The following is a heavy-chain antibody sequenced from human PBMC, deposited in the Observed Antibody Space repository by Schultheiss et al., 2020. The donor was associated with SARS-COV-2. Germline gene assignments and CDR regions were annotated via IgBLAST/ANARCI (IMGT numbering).Heavy chain of an antibody. V-gene: IGHV1-46*01. J-gene: IGHJ3*02. CDR2: INPSGGST. CDR1: GYTFTSYY. D-gene: IGHD2-2*01. CDR3: ASPDCSSTSCYDAFDI. Sequence: ASVKVSCKASGYTFTSYYMHWVRQAPGQGLEWMGIINPSGGSTSYAQKFQGRVTMTRDTSTSTVYMELSSLRSEDTAVYYCASPDCSSTSCYDAFDIWGQGTMVTVSS.